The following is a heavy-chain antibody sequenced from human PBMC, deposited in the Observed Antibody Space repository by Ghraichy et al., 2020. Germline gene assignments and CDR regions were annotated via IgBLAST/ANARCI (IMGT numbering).Heavy chain of an antibody. D-gene: IGHD3-10*01. V-gene: IGHV3-33*01. Sequence: GESLNISCAASGFTFSSYGMHWVRQAPGKGLEWVAVIWYDGSNKYYADSVKGRFTISRDNSKNTLYLQMNSLRAEDTAVYYCARPPYYGSSPYYFDYWGQGTLVTVSS. CDR2: IWYDGSNK. J-gene: IGHJ4*02. CDR1: GFTFSSYG. CDR3: ARPPYYGSSPYYFDY.